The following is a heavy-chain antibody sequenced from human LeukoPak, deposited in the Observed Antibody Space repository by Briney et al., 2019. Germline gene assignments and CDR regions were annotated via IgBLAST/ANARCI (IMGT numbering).Heavy chain of an antibody. V-gene: IGHV3-21*01. CDR1: GFTFSSYS. CDR3: ARVVAVAGTGAYAFDI. Sequence: PGGSLRLSCAASGFTFSSYSMNWVRQAPGKGLEWVSSISSSSSYIYYADSVKGRFTISRDNAKNSLYLQMNSLRAEDTAVYYCARVVAVAGTGAYAFDIWGQGTIVTGSS. D-gene: IGHD6-19*01. CDR2: ISSSSSYI. J-gene: IGHJ3*02.